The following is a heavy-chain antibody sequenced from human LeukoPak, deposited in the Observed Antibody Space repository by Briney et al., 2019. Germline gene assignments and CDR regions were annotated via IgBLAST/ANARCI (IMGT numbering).Heavy chain of an antibody. CDR3: ATWGPDFDY. Sequence: GGSLRLSCAASGFTFGDHYASWIRQAPGKGLEWVSYIYTTSSTIYYADSVKGRFTISRDNAKNSLYLQMNSLRAEDTAVYYCATWGPDFDYWGQGTLVTVSS. V-gene: IGHV3-11*04. CDR1: GFTFGDHY. D-gene: IGHD7-27*01. CDR2: IYTTSSTI. J-gene: IGHJ4*02.